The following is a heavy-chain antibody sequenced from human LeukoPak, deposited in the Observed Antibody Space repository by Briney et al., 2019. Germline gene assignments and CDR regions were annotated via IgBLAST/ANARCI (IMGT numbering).Heavy chain of an antibody. J-gene: IGHJ3*02. CDR2: INSDGSST. CDR3: ARAERSAYYYDSSGSVVHDAFDI. D-gene: IGHD3-22*01. CDR1: GFTFSSYW. V-gene: IGHV3-74*01. Sequence: GGSLRLSCAASGFTFSSYWMHWVRQAPGKGLVWVSRINSDGSSTSYADSVKGRFTISRDNAKNTLYLQMNSLRAEDTAVYYCARAERSAYYYDSSGSVVHDAFDIWGQGTMVTVSS.